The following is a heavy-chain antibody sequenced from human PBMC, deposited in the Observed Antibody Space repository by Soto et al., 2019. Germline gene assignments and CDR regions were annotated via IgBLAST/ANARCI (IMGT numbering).Heavy chain of an antibody. CDR2: IYWDDDK. V-gene: IGHV2-5*02. Sequence: QITLKESGPTLVKPTQTLTLTCACSGFSLSTRGVGVGWIRQPPGKALEWLALIYWDDDKRYSPSLESRLTITKDTSQNQVVLTMTDVDPVDTATYYCAHRRIGLEGSMRYFDYWGQGTLVTVSS. D-gene: IGHD3-22*01. CDR1: GFSLSTRGVG. CDR3: AHRRIGLEGSMRYFDY. J-gene: IGHJ4*02.